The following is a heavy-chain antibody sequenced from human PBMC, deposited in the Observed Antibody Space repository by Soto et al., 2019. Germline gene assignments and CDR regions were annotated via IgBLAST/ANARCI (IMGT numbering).Heavy chain of an antibody. Sequence: LRLSCAASGFTATSNYLSRVRQAPGKGLEWVSSISSSSSYIYYADSVKGRFTISRDNAKNSLYLQMNGLRAEDTAVYYCARDLTIPPDFDYWGQGTLVTVSS. CDR1: GFTATSNY. V-gene: IGHV3-21*01. CDR3: ARDLTIPPDFDY. D-gene: IGHD3-3*01. J-gene: IGHJ4*02. CDR2: ISSSSSYI.